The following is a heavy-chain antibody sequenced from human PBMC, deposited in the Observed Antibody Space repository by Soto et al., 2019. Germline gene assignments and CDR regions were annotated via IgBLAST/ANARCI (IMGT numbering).Heavy chain of an antibody. CDR1: GGSISSSSYY. CDR2: IYYSGST. D-gene: IGHD2-2*01. J-gene: IGHJ6*02. Sequence: SETLSLTCTVSGGSISSSSYYWGWIRQPPGKGLEWIGSIYYSGSTYYNPSLKSRVNISVDTSKNQFSLKLSSVTAADTAVYYCARAYCSSTSCYPIYYGMDVGGQGATVTVSS. V-gene: IGHV4-39*01. CDR3: ARAYCSSTSCYPIYYGMDV.